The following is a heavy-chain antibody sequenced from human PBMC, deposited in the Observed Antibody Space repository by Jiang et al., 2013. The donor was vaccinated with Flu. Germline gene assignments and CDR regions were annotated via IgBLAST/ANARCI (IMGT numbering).Heavy chain of an antibody. D-gene: IGHD3-16*01. J-gene: IGHJ4*02. CDR3: ARDRAPGHNYDYVWGPFDY. CDR2: IIPIFGTT. V-gene: IGHV1-69*01. Sequence: GSSVKVSCRASGGTFSSYAFSWVRQAPGQGLEWMGGIIPIFGTTKYAQKFHGRVTITADESTRTVCMELSSLRSEDTAMFYCARDRAPGHNYDYVWGPFDYWGQGTLVTVAS. CDR1: GGTFSSYA.